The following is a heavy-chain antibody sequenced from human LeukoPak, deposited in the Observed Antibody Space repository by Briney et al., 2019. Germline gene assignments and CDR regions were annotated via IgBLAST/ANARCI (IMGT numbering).Heavy chain of an antibody. J-gene: IGHJ4*02. V-gene: IGHV4-61*02. Sequence: PSQTLSLTCTVSGGSISNGSYYWSWIRQPAGKGLEWIGRIYTSGSTNYNPSLKSRVTISVDTSKNQFSLKLSSVTAADTAVYYCARHGYGYNFDYWGQGTLVTVSS. CDR1: GGSISNGSYY. D-gene: IGHD5-18*01. CDR3: ARHGYGYNFDY. CDR2: IYTSGST.